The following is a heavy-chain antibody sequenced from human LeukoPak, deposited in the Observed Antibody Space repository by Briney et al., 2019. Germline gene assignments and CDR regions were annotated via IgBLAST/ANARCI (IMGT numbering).Heavy chain of an antibody. CDR3: ASGPTGWTEYFQH. CDR2: IGPKADNYAP. Sequence: PGGSLRLSCAASGFTFRGSTMAWVRPASGKGLEGVARIGPKADNYAPAYAASVTGRFTISRDDSQNMAYLQMNSLKIEDTARYYCASGPTGWTEYFQHWGQGILLTVSS. CDR1: GFTFRGST. J-gene: IGHJ1*01. V-gene: IGHV3-73*01. D-gene: IGHD6-19*01.